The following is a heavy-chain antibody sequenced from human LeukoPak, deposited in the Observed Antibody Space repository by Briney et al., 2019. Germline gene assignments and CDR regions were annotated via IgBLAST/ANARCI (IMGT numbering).Heavy chain of an antibody. Sequence: SETLSLTCTVSGGSISSSSYYWGWIRQPPGKGLEWIGSIYYSGSTYYNPSLKSRVTISVDTSKNQFSLKLSSVTAADTAVYYCARLYGDYVVDYWGKGTLVTVSS. CDR2: IYYSGST. D-gene: IGHD4-17*01. CDR1: GGSISSSSYY. CDR3: ARLYGDYVVDY. V-gene: IGHV4-39*01. J-gene: IGHJ4*02.